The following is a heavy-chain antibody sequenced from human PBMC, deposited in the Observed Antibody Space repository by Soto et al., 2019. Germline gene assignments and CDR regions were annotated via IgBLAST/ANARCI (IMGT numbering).Heavy chain of an antibody. D-gene: IGHD5-18*01. V-gene: IGHV1-18*01. CDR1: GGTFSSYG. J-gene: IGHJ4*02. CDR3: ARDTAMALPDA. CDR2: ISAYNGNT. Sequence: ASVKVSCKASGGTFSSYGISWVRQAPGQGLEWMGWISAYNGNTKYAQKLQGRVTMTTDTSTSTAYMELRSLRSDDAAVYYCARDTAMALPDAWGQGTLVTVSS.